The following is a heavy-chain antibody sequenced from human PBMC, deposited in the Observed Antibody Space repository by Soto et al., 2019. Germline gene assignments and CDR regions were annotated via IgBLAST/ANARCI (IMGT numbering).Heavy chain of an antibody. Sequence: QVHLQQWGAGLLKPSETLSLTCAVNGGSLTGYYWSWIRQPPGKGLEWIGEIKDGGVTNYSPSLKGRVTMSADTSMNQFSLKLNSVTAADTAVYFCARGQEGIVATHWDQGTLVTVSS. CDR1: GGSLTGYY. J-gene: IGHJ4*02. D-gene: IGHD5-12*01. V-gene: IGHV4-34*01. CDR3: ARGQEGIVATH. CDR2: IKDGGVT.